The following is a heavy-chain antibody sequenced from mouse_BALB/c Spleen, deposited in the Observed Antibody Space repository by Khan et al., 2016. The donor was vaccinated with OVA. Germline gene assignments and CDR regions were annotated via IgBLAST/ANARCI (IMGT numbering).Heavy chain of an antibody. V-gene: IGHV3-5*02. CDR1: GISITSGNYR. D-gene: IGHD1-1*01. Sequence: VQLKQSGPGLVKPSRTVSLTCTVTGISITSGNYRWSWIRQFPGNKLEWIGNIYYSGTVTYNPSLTSRTTITRDTSKNQFFLEMNSLTAEDTATYYCARDYGSLYWFFDVWGAGTTVTVSS. J-gene: IGHJ1*01. CDR2: IYYSGTV. CDR3: ARDYGSLYWFFDV.